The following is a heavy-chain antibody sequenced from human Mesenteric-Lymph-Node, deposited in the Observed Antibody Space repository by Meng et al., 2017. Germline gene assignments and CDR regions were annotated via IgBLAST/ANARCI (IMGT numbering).Heavy chain of an antibody. CDR2: IYYSGST. J-gene: IGHJ4*02. D-gene: IGHD4-11*01. CDR1: GGSISSGDYY. Sequence: QVQRPESGPGLVKPSQTLSLTCTVSGGSISSGDYYWSWIRQPPGKGLEWIGYIYYSGSTYYNPSLKSRVTISVDTSKNQFSLKLSSVTAADTAVYYCARDRTTGRYFDYWGQGTLVTVSS. CDR3: ARDRTTGRYFDY. V-gene: IGHV4-30-4*01.